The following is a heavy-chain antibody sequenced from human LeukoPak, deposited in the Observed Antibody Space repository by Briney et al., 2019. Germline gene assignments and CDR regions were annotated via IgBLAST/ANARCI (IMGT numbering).Heavy chain of an antibody. CDR2: ISNDGLNT. CDR1: GFTMNNYG. Sequence: GGSLRLSCAASGFTMNNYGMNWIRQAPGKGLEWVASISNDGLNTYYTDSVKGRFTISRDNSKNTLYLQMNSLRAEDTAVYYCAKDPNGDYIGAFDIWGQGTMVTVSS. CDR3: AKDPNGDYIGAFDI. V-gene: IGHV3-30*18. D-gene: IGHD4-17*01. J-gene: IGHJ3*02.